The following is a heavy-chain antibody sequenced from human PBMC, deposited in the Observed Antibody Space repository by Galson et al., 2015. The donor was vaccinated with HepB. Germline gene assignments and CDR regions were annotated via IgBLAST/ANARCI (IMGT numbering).Heavy chain of an antibody. V-gene: IGHV3-23*01. Sequence: SLRLSCAASGFTFSSYAMSWARQAPGKGLEWVPAISGSGGSTYYADSVKGRFTISRDNSKNTLYLQMNSLRAEDTAVYYCAKDYPGIAVAGADYWGQGTLVTVSS. CDR3: AKDYPGIAVAGADY. D-gene: IGHD6-19*01. CDR1: GFTFSSYA. J-gene: IGHJ4*02. CDR2: ISGSGGST.